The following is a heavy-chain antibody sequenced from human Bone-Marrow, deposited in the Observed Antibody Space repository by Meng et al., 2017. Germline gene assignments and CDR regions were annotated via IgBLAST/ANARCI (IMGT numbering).Heavy chain of an antibody. CDR1: GGTFSSYA. CDR2: IIPIFDTA. D-gene: IGHD1-14*01. J-gene: IGHJ5*02. Sequence: SVKVSCKASGGTFSSYAISWVRQAPGQGLEWMGGIIPIFDTANYAQKFQGRVTITADESTSTAYMELSSLRSEDTAVYYCARGSSWANRDNWFDPWGQGTLVTVSS. V-gene: IGHV1-69*13. CDR3: ARGSSWANRDNWFDP.